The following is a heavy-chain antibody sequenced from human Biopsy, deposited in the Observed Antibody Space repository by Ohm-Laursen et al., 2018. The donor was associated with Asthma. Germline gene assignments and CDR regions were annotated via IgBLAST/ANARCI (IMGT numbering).Heavy chain of an antibody. V-gene: IGHV1-69*13. J-gene: IGHJ6*02. CDR2: LIPVLGTP. CDR1: GDSFSNYA. CDR3: ARGYSGSDRIVYYYSGLEV. D-gene: IGHD5-12*01. Sequence: ASVKVSCKASGDSFSNYAISWVRQAPGQGLEWMGGLIPVLGTPDYAQMFEGRVTITADESTSTAYTELSSLSSEDTAVYYCARGYSGSDRIVYYYSGLEVWGQGTTVTVSS.